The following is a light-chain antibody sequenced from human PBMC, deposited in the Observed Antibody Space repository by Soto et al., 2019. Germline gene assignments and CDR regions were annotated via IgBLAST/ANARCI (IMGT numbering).Light chain of an antibody. V-gene: IGLV1-40*01. CDR1: SSNIGAGYD. CDR3: RSYDRSLSGDV. Sequence: QSVLTQPPSVSGAPGQRVTISCTGISSNIGAGYDVHWYLQLPVTAPKLLISVNSNRRSGVPDRCSGSKSGTSAAMAITGLRAEDEADYNCRSYDRSLSGDVFGTGTKLTV. J-gene: IGLJ1*01. CDR2: VNS.